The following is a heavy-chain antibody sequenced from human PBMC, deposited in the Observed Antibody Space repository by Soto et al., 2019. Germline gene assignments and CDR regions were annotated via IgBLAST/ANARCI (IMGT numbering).Heavy chain of an antibody. Sequence: ASVKVSCKASGYTFTSYYMHWVRQAPGQGLEWMGIINPSGGSTSYAQKFQGRVTMTRDTSTSTVYMELSSLRSEDTAVYYCAKNSFSNNHYYHSNTGWFDPWGQGTLVTVSS. CDR3: AKNSFSNNHYYHSNTGWFDP. CDR2: INPSGGST. V-gene: IGHV1-46*01. J-gene: IGHJ5*02. D-gene: IGHD3-22*01. CDR1: GYTFTSYY.